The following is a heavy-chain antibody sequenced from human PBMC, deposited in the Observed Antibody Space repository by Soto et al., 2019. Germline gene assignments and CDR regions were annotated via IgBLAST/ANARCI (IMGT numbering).Heavy chain of an antibody. Sequence: GGSLRLSCAASGFTFSSYAMHWVRQAPGKGLEWVAVISYDGSNKYYADSVKGRFTISRDNSKNTLYLQMNSLRAEDTAVYYCARDPPQKYYYYGMDVWGQGTTVTVSS. CDR3: ARDPPQKYYYYGMDV. CDR1: GFTFSSYA. V-gene: IGHV3-30-3*01. J-gene: IGHJ6*02. CDR2: ISYDGSNK.